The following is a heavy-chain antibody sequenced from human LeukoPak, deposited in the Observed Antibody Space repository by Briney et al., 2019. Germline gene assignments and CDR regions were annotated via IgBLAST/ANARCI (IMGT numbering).Heavy chain of an antibody. V-gene: IGHV4-59*12. CDR2: IYYSGST. CDR3: ASKRRGNSGSDY. J-gene: IGHJ4*02. CDR1: GGSISSYH. D-gene: IGHD2/OR15-2a*01. Sequence: SETLSLTCTVSGGSISSYHWSWIRQPPGKGLEWIGYIYYSGSTNYNPSLKSRVTISVDTSKNQFSLKLSSVTAADTAVYYCASKRRGNSGSDYWAQGTLVTVSS.